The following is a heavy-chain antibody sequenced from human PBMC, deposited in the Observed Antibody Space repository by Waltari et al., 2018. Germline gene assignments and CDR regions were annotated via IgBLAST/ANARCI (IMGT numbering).Heavy chain of an antibody. CDR1: GFTFRSYA. D-gene: IGHD2-15*01. J-gene: IGHJ4*02. Sequence: QVQLVESGGGVVQPGKSLRLSCAASGFTFRSYAMHWVRQAPGKGLEWVAVVSYDGSNKYYADSVKGRFTISRDNSKNALYVQMNSLRIEDTAIYYCARDRDVVVVGPEFGDWGQGTLVTVSS. CDR3: ARDRDVVVVGPEFGD. V-gene: IGHV3-30-3*01. CDR2: VSYDGSNK.